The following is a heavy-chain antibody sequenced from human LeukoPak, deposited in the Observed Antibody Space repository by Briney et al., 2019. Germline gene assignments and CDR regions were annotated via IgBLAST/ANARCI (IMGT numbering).Heavy chain of an antibody. Sequence: GGSLRLSCAASGYTFSSYNMNWVRQAPGKGLEWVSSITSSRSSVYYADSVKGRFTISRDNAKNSLYLQMNSRRAEDTAVYYCARGAAAATFDYWGQGTLVTVSS. D-gene: IGHD6-13*01. V-gene: IGHV3-21*01. J-gene: IGHJ4*02. CDR3: ARGAAAATFDY. CDR2: ITSSRSSV. CDR1: GYTFSSYN.